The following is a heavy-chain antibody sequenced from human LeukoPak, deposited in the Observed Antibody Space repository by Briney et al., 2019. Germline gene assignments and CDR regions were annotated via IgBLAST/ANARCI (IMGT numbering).Heavy chain of an antibody. Sequence: GGSLRLSCAASGFTFSYSWMHWVRQAPGKGLVWVSRINPDESTTSYADSVKGRFTISRDNAKNTLYLQMHSLRAEDTAVYYCARVGQGEWYFDLWGRGTLVTVSS. CDR3: ARVGQGEWYFDL. V-gene: IGHV3-74*01. D-gene: IGHD1-26*01. CDR2: INPDESTT. J-gene: IGHJ2*01. CDR1: GFTFSYSW.